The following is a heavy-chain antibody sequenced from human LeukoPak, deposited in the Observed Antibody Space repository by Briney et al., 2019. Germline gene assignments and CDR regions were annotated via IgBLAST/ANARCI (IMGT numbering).Heavy chain of an antibody. CDR2: INHSGST. V-gene: IGHV4-39*07. J-gene: IGHJ4*02. CDR1: GGSISSSSYY. Sequence: SETLSLTCTVSGGSISSSSYYWGWIRQPPGKGLEWIGEINHSGSTNYNLSLKSRVTISVDTSKNQFSLKLSSVTAADTAVYYCARSKGLLRWNVLFDYWGQGTLVTVSS. CDR3: ARSKGLLRWNVLFDY. D-gene: IGHD3-10*02.